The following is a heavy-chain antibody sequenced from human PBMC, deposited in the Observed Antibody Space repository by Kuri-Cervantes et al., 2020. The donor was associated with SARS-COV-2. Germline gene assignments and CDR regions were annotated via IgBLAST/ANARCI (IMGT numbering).Heavy chain of an antibody. CDR2: INHSGCT. V-gene: IGHV4-38-2*01. D-gene: IGHD6-13*01. Sequence: ESLKISCAVSGYSISSGYYWGWIRQPPGKGLEWIGSINHSGCTNYNPSLKSRVTISVDTSKNQFSLKLSSVTAADTAVYYCARTQFDISSSWYGFSGFLDYWGQGTLVTVSS. CDR3: ARTQFDISSSWYGFSGFLDY. CDR1: GYSISSGYY. J-gene: IGHJ4*02.